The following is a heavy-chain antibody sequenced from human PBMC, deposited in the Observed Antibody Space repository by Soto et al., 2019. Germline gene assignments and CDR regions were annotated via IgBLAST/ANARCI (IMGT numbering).Heavy chain of an antibody. CDR3: ARDYSAYVWGSYHGFDY. CDR1: GYTFTSYG. V-gene: IGHV1-18*04. J-gene: IGHJ4*02. D-gene: IGHD3-16*02. CDR2: ISAYNGNT. Sequence: ASVKVSCKASGYTFTSYGISWVRQAPGQGLEWMGWISAYNGNTNYAQKLQGRVTMTTDTSTSTAYMELRSLRSDDTAVYYCARDYSAYVWGSYHGFDYWGQGTMVTVSS.